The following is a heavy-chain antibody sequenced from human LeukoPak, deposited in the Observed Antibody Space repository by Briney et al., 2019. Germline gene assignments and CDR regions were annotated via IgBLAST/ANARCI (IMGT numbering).Heavy chain of an antibody. D-gene: IGHD5-18*01. Sequence: SKTLSLTCTVSGGSISSYYWSWIRQPPGKGLEWMGYIYYSGSTNYNPSLKSRVTISVDTSKNQFSLKLSSVTAADTAVYYCARLRGYSYGFADYWGQGTLVTVSS. J-gene: IGHJ4*02. CDR3: ARLRGYSYGFADY. CDR2: IYYSGST. V-gene: IGHV4-59*08. CDR1: GGSISSYY.